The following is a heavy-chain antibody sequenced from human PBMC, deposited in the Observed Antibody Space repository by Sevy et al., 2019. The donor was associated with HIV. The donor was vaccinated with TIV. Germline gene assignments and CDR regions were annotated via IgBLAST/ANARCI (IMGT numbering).Heavy chain of an antibody. CDR2: IDPSGST. D-gene: IGHD1-26*01. CDR3: ARARDLSGSYLEYYYYAMDV. J-gene: IGHJ6*02. V-gene: IGHV1-46*01. Sequence: ASVKVSCKASGYTFTTYYIHWGRQAPGQGLEWMGLIDPSGSTRYAQKFQGRVSMTGDTSTTTLYMELSSLTSEDTAVYYCARARDLSGSYLEYYYYAMDVWGQGTTVTVSS. CDR1: GYTFTTYY.